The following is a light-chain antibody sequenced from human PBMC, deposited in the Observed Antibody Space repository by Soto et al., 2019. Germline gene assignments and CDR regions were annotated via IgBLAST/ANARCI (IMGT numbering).Light chain of an antibody. V-gene: IGLV1-40*01. CDR3: QSYDSSLSGSGVV. J-gene: IGLJ2*01. CDR1: SSNIGADYD. CDR2: GNS. Sequence: QSVLTQPPSVSGAPGQRVTISCTGSSSNIGADYDVHWYQQHPGTAPKLLIYGNSNRPSGVPDRFSGSKSGTSASLAITGLQAEDEADYYCQSYDSSLSGSGVVFGGGTKL.